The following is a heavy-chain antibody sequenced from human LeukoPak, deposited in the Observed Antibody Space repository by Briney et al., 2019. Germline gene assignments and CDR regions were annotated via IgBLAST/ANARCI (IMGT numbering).Heavy chain of an antibody. CDR1: GHTLTELS. Sequence: ASVTVSCKVSGHTLTELSMHWVRQAPGKGLEWMGGFDPEDGETIYAQKFQGRVTMTEDTSTDTAYMELSSLRSEDTAVYYCATYGPLNSGSYQGYFDYWGQGTLVTVSS. J-gene: IGHJ4*02. CDR3: ATYGPLNSGSYQGYFDY. D-gene: IGHD1-26*01. V-gene: IGHV1-24*01. CDR2: FDPEDGET.